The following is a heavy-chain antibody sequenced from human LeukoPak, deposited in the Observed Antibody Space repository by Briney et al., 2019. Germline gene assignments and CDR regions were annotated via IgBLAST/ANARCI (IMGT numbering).Heavy chain of an antibody. CDR2: IYYSGST. D-gene: IGHD3-22*01. V-gene: IGHV4-59*12. Sequence: SETLSLTCIVSGGSISSFYWSWIRQPPGKGLEWIGYIYYSGSTNYNPSLKSRVTISVDTSKNQFSLKLSSVTAADTAVYYCARTPYYYDSSGYPNWFDPWGQGTLVTVSS. CDR3: ARTPYYYDSSGYPNWFDP. J-gene: IGHJ5*02. CDR1: GGSISSFY.